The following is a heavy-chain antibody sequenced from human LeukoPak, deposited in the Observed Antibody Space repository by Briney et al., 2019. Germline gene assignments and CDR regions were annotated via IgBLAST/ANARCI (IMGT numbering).Heavy chain of an antibody. Sequence: GGSLRLSCAASGFTFSSYAMSWARQAPGKGLEWVSTISGSGGSTYYADSVKGRFTISRDNSKNTLYLQMSSLRAEDTAVYYCARHPRDGYNSPYFYYGVAVWGHGTTVTVSS. V-gene: IGHV3-23*01. CDR2: ISGSGGST. J-gene: IGHJ6*02. D-gene: IGHD5-24*01. CDR1: GFTFSSYA. CDR3: ARHPRDGYNSPYFYYGVAV.